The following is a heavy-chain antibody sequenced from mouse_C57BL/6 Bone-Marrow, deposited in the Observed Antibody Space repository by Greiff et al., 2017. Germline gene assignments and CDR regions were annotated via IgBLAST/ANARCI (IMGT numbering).Heavy chain of an antibody. V-gene: IGHV1-5*01. CDR2: IYPGNSDT. CDR3: TRWDDGYLAWFAY. CDR1: GSTFTSYW. Sequence: VHVKQSGTVLARPGASVKMSCKTSGSTFTSYWMHWVKQRPGQGLEWIGAIYPGNSDTSYNQKFKGKAKLTAVTSASTAYMELSSLTNEDSAVYYCTRWDDGYLAWFAYWGQGTLVTVSA. D-gene: IGHD2-3*01. J-gene: IGHJ3*01.